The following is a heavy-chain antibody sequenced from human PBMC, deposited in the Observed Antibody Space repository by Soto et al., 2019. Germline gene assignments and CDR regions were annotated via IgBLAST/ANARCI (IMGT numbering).Heavy chain of an antibody. CDR1: GFTFSSYA. D-gene: IGHD1-26*01. CDR2: ISYDGSDK. Sequence: QVQLVESGGGVVQPGRSLRLSCAASGFTFSSYAMHWVRQAPGKGLEWVAVISYDGSDKYYSDSVKGRFTISRDNSKNTLYLQMNSLRAEDTAVYYCARFSSGSYYAVPNTYYFDYWGQGTLVTVSS. J-gene: IGHJ4*02. V-gene: IGHV3-30-3*01. CDR3: ARFSSGSYYAVPNTYYFDY.